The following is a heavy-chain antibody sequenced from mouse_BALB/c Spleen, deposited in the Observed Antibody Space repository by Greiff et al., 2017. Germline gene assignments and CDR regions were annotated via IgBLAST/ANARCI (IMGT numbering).Heavy chain of an antibody. J-gene: IGHJ4*01. CDR3: ARVYYGNYGAMDY. D-gene: IGHD2-1*01. V-gene: IGHV5-4*02. CDR2: ISDGGSYT. CDR1: GFTFSDYY. Sequence: VQRVESGGGLVKPGGSLKLSCAASGFTFSDYYMYWVRQTPEKRLEWVATISDGGSYTYYPDSVKGRFTISRDNAKNNLYLQMSSLKSEDTAMYYCARVYYGNYGAMDYWGQGTTLTVSS.